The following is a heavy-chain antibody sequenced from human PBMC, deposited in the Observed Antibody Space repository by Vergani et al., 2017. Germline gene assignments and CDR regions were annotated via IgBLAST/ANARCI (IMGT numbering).Heavy chain of an antibody. CDR3: AKSLGISTTRHYYAMDV. Sequence: LEESGGGSVKPGGSLRLFCAASGFKFSDHHMSWIRQAPGKGLEWVSHISPGASTVSYTDSVTGRFPVSRDNDNNSLTLDMTTLRVEDTAVYYCAKSLGISTTRHYYAMDVWGQGTTVTVSS. D-gene: IGHD1-1*01. J-gene: IGHJ6*02. CDR1: GFKFSDHH. V-gene: IGHV3-11*04. CDR2: ISPGASTV.